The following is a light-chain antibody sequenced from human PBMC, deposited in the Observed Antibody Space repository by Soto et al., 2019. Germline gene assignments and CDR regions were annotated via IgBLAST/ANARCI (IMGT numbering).Light chain of an antibody. CDR2: DVS. V-gene: IGLV2-14*01. J-gene: IGLJ1*01. Sequence: QSALTQPASVSGSPGQSITISCTGTSSDVGGYNYVSWYQQHPGKAPKLMIYDVSNRPSGVSNRLSGSKSGNTASRTISGLQAEDEADYYCSSYTSSSTPPVFGTGTKLTVL. CDR3: SSYTSSSTPPV. CDR1: SSDVGGYNY.